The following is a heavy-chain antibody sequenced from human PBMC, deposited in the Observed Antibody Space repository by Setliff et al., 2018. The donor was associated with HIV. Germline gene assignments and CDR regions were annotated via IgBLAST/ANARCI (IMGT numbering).Heavy chain of an antibody. V-gene: IGHV1-69-2*01. CDR3: ARGWEGGMDY. J-gene: IGHJ4*02. D-gene: IGHD1-26*01. CDR1: EYTFVDYY. Sequence: GASVKVSCKASEYTFVDYYMHWVQQAPGKGLEWMGRVDPDDGETIYAEKFQDRLTITADASTDTTYMELSSLRSEDTAVYYCARGWEGGMDYWGQGTLVTVSS. CDR2: VDPDDGET.